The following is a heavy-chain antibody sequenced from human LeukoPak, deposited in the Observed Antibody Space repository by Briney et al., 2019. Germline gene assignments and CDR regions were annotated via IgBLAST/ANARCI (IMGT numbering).Heavy chain of an antibody. CDR2: IIPIFGTA. D-gene: IGHD3-22*01. CDR1: GGTFSSYA. Sequence: ASVKVSCKASGGTFSSYAISWVRQAPGQGLEWMGGIIPIFGTANYAQKFQGRVTITADESTSTAYMELSSLRSEDTAVYYCARDVYDSSGYYPHEEFGMDVWGQGTTVTVSS. V-gene: IGHV1-69*13. J-gene: IGHJ6*02. CDR3: ARDVYDSSGYYPHEEFGMDV.